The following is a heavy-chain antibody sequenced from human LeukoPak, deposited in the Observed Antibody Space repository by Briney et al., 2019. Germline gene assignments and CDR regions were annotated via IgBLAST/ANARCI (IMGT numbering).Heavy chain of an antibody. D-gene: IGHD1-26*01. Sequence: SDTLSLTCTVSGGSISSGGSYWSWLRQHPGKGLEWFGYIYYSGSTYYNPSLKSRVTISVDTSKNQFFLKLSTVTAADTAVYYCAREWEYDHGMDVWGQGTTVTVSS. CDR3: AREWEYDHGMDV. J-gene: IGHJ6*02. CDR2: IYYSGST. V-gene: IGHV4-31*03. CDR1: GGSISSGGSY.